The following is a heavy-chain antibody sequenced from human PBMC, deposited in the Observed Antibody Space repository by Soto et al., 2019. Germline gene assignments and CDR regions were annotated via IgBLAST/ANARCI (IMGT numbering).Heavy chain of an antibody. CDR3: ARDRGSYGMDV. CDR2: IYSSGST. J-gene: IGHJ6*02. CDR1: GGSVSSGAY. Sequence: QVQLQESGPGLVKPSQTLSLTCTVSGGSVSSGAYWSWIRQHPGKGLEWIGYIYSSGSTYYNASLRSRVTISIDTSKNQFSLKVRSVTAADTAVYYCARDRGSYGMDVWGQGTTVTVSS. V-gene: IGHV4-31*03.